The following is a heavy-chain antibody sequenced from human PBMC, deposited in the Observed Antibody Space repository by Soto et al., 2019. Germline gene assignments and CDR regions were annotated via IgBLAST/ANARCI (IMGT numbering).Heavy chain of an antibody. V-gene: IGHV3-15*07. Sequence: GGSLRLSCAASGFTFSNAWMNWVRQAPGKGLEWVGRIKSKTDGGTTDYAAPVKGRFTISRDDSKNTLYLQMNSLKTEDTAVYYCTTVSEMATIPNAFDIWGQETMVTVSS. CDR2: IKSKTDGGTT. CDR1: GFTFSNAW. CDR3: TTVSEMATIPNAFDI. D-gene: IGHD5-12*01. J-gene: IGHJ3*02.